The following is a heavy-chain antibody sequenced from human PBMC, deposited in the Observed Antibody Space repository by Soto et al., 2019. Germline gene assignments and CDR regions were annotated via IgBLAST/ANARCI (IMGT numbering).Heavy chain of an antibody. CDR3: ARDRTDSGYYTNWLDP. J-gene: IGHJ5*02. CDR2: IIPIFGTT. D-gene: IGHD3-22*01. Sequence: ASVKVSCKASGGTFGSDAITWVRQAPGQGLEWVGRIIPIFGTTNYAQNLQGRVTISADKSTLTSYMELYSLTSDDTALYYCARDRTDSGYYTNWLDPWGQGTQVTVSS. CDR1: GGTFGSDA. V-gene: IGHV1-69*06.